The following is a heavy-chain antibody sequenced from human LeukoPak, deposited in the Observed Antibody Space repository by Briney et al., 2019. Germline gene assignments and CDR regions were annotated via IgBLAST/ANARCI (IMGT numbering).Heavy chain of an antibody. J-gene: IGHJ4*02. V-gene: IGHV1-2*02. CDR2: INPNSGGT. D-gene: IGHD3-22*01. Sequence: TSVKVSCKASGYTFTGYYMHWVRQAPGQGLEWMGWINPNSGGTNYAQKFQGRVTMTRDTSISTAYMELSRLRPDDTAVYYCVRHYYDSSGYSTYFDYWGQGTLVTVSS. CDR1: GYTFTGYY. CDR3: VRHYYDSSGYSTYFDY.